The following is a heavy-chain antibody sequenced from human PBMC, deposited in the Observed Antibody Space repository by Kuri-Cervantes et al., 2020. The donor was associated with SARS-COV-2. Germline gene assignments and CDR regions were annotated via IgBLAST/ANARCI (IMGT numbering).Heavy chain of an antibody. V-gene: IGHV3-48*01. CDR1: GFTFSIYS. J-gene: IGHJ6*02. CDR3: ASPRYYDFWSGPAGVMDV. CDR2: ITGGSNII. Sequence: GGSLRLSCRASGFTFSIYSMDWVRQAPGKGLEWVSYITGGSNIIYYADSVKGRFTISRDNAKNLLYLQMNSLRAEDTAVYYCASPRYYDFWSGPAGVMDVWGQGTTVTVSS. D-gene: IGHD3-3*01.